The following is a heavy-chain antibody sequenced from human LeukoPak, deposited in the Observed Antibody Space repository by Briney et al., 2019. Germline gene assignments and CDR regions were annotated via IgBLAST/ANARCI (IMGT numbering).Heavy chain of an antibody. CDR3: ARGLRSVTWERELMYYQFSGMDV. Sequence: SETLSLTCAVSGESLTDYYWIWIRQFPGKGLEWIGEITHSVATNYNPSLKNRVTISIDTSKKQFSLRLRSLTAADTGVFYCARGLRSVTWERELMYYQFSGMDVWGQGTTVSVSS. D-gene: IGHD1-7*01. V-gene: IGHV4-34*01. CDR1: GESLTDYY. J-gene: IGHJ6*02. CDR2: ITHSVAT.